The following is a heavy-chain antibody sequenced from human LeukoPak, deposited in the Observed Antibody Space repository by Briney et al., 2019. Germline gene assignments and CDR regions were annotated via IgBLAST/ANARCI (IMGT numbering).Heavy chain of an antibody. CDR3: AKGQNSSSWLRYYYYYGMDV. V-gene: IGHV3-23*01. CDR1: GFTVSSNY. Sequence: GGSLRLSCAASGFTVSSNYMSWVRQAPGKGLEWVSAISGSGGSTYYADSVKGRFTISRDNSKNTLYLQMNSLRAEDTAVYYCAKGQNSSSWLRYYYYYGMDVWGQGTTVTVSS. J-gene: IGHJ6*02. CDR2: ISGSGGST. D-gene: IGHD6-13*01.